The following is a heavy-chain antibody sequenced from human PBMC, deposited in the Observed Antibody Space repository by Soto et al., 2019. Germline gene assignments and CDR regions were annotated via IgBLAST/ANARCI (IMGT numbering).Heavy chain of an antibody. CDR2: IYYSGST. CDR3: ARVSMGILTGYYMAPVIDY. V-gene: IGHV4-31*03. Sequence: QVQLQESGPGLVKPSQTLSLTCTVSGASISSGGYYWSWIRQHPGKGLEWIGYIYYSGSTYYNPSLKSRVTISVDTSKNQFSLKLSSVTAADTAVYYCARVSMGILTGYYMAPVIDYWGQGTLVTVSS. J-gene: IGHJ4*02. CDR1: GASISSGGYY. D-gene: IGHD3-9*01.